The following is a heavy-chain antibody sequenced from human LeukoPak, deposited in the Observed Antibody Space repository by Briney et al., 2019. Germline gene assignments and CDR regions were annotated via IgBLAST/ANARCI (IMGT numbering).Heavy chain of an antibody. D-gene: IGHD6-13*01. CDR2: IYYSDTT. V-gene: IGHV4-59*01. CDR1: GVSISGYY. J-gene: IGHJ6*03. CDR3: ARDRGGSSWSGVYYYYYMDV. Sequence: SVTLSRTCTGSGVSISGYYCTWLRQRQGQEREWLGYIYYSDTTNDNPTLKSRVTASVDTSKNQFSLKLSSVTAADTAVYYCARDRGGSSWSGVYYYYYMDVWGKGTTVTVSS.